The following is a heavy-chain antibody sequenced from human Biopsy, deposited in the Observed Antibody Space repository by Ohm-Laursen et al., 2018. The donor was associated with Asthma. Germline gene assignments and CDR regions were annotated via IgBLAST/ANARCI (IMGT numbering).Heavy chain of an antibody. CDR1: GYPFTDYY. CDR2: IDPNSGGT. D-gene: IGHD3-16*01. Sequence: ASVKVSCKASGYPFTDYYVHWVRQAPGQGLEWMGRIDPNSGGTNYAQKFLGRVTMTRDTSVNTAFMVLSRLRSDDTAVYYCARIKIRIGAGTDRYFDLWGRGTLDTVSS. V-gene: IGHV1-2*06. J-gene: IGHJ2*01. CDR3: ARIKIRIGAGTDRYFDL.